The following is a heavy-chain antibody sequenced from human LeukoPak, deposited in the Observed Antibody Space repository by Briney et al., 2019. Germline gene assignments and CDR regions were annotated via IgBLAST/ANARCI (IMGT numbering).Heavy chain of an antibody. V-gene: IGHV1-2*02. CDR2: INPNSGGT. Sequence: GASVKVSCKASGYTFNGYYMHWVRQAPGQGLEWMGWINPNSGGTNYAQKFQGRVTMTRDTSISPAYMELSRLRCDDTAVYYCWKDDRRSWFQIAFDIWGQGTKVNVPS. CDR3: WKDDRRSWFQIAFDI. D-gene: IGHD6-13*01. CDR1: GYTFNGYY. J-gene: IGHJ3*02.